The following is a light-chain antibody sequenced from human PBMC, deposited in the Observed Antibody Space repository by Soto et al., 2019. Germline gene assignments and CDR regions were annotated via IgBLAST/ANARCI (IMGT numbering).Light chain of an antibody. CDR2: DVT. CDR1: SSDVGRYNY. CDR3: CSFAGL. Sequence: SVLTQPRSVSGSPGQSVAISCAGTSSDVGRYNYVSWYQQYPGKAPKLIIYDVTKRPSGVPDRFSGSKSGNTASLTISGLQAEDEADYYCCSFAGLFGGGTKVTVL. V-gene: IGLV2-11*01. J-gene: IGLJ2*01.